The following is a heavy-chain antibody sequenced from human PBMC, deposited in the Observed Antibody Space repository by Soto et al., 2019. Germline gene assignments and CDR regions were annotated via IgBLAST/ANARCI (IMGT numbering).Heavy chain of an antibody. CDR1: GGSISSSSSY. J-gene: IGHJ6*02. D-gene: IGHD3-22*01. CDR3: AEVSYYYYYGMDV. CDR2: IYYSGST. Sequence: SETLSLTCTVSGGSISSSSSYWGWIRQPPGKGLEWIGSIYYSGSTYYNPSLKSRVTISVDTSKNQFSLKLSSVTAADTAVYYCAEVSYYYYYGMDVWGQGTTVT. V-gene: IGHV4-39*01.